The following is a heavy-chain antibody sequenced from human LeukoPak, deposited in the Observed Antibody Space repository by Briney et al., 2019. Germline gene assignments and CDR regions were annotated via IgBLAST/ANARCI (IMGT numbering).Heavy chain of an antibody. Sequence: PGGSLRLSCTASGFTFSNHGMHWVRQAPGKGLEWVAFIRYDGITKYYADSVKGRFTISRDNSKNTLYLQMNSLRAEDTAVYYCAKDPRRGVGFVGATFDYWGQGTLVSVSS. CDR1: GFTFSNHG. D-gene: IGHD1-26*01. CDR2: IRYDGITK. J-gene: IGHJ4*02. V-gene: IGHV3-30*02. CDR3: AKDPRRGVGFVGATFDY.